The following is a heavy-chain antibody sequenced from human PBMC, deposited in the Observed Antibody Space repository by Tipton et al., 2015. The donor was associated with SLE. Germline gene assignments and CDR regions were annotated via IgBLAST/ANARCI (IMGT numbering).Heavy chain of an antibody. Sequence: LRLSCTISGGSVSSASYYWTWIRQPPGKGMEWLGYIFYSGDATYHPSLKSRVTISIDTSKNQFSLKLSSVTAADTAVYYCARDGIAAAATDYFDYWGQGTLVTVSS. J-gene: IGHJ4*02. CDR3: ARDGIAAAATDYFDY. CDR1: GGSVSSASYY. CDR2: IFYSGDA. D-gene: IGHD6-13*01. V-gene: IGHV4-61*01.